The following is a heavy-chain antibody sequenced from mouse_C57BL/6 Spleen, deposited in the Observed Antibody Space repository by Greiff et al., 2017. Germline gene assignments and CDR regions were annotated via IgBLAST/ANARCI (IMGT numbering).Heavy chain of an antibody. V-gene: IGHV1-55*01. Sequence: QVQLQQSGAELVKPGASVKMSCKASGYTFTSYWITWVKQRPGQGLEWIGDIYPGSGSTNYNEKFKSKATLTVDTSSSTAYMQLSSLTSEDSAVYYCARDTTVASPFAYWGQGTLVTVSA. D-gene: IGHD1-1*01. CDR1: GYTFTSYW. CDR2: IYPGSGST. CDR3: ARDTTVASPFAY. J-gene: IGHJ3*01.